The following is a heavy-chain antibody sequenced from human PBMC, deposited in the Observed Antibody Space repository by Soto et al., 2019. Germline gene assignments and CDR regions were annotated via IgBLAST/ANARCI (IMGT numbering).Heavy chain of an antibody. CDR2: IYYGGST. J-gene: IGHJ4*01. CDR1: CDSISSGGYY. Sequence: PSVTLSITCTVSCDSISSGGYYWSWIRQHPGKGLEWIGYIYYGGSTYYNPSLKSRATISGDTSKNQFSLKLSSVTAADTAVYYCARGGYYYENSGQNAYDYWGQGILVTVSS. CDR3: ARGGYYYENSGQNAYDY. D-gene: IGHD3-22*01. V-gene: IGHV4-31*03.